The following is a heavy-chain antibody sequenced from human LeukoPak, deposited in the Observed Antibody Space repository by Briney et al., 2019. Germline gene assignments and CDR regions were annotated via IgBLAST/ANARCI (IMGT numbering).Heavy chain of an antibody. V-gene: IGHV4-59*08. CDR1: GGSISRFY. CDR2: IYYSGST. D-gene: IGHD5-12*01. CDR3: ARQGYSAYEILDY. J-gene: IGHJ4*02. Sequence: SETLSLTCTVSGGSISRFYWSWIRQPPGKGLEWIGYIYYSGSTNYNPSLKSRVTISVDTSKNQFSLKLSSVTAADTAVYYCARQGYSAYEILDYWGQGTLSPSPQ.